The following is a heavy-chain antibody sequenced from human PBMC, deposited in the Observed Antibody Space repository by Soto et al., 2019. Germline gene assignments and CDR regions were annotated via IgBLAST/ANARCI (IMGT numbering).Heavy chain of an antibody. CDR3: ARAMTTVTTIDY. D-gene: IGHD4-17*01. CDR2: IYHSGST. J-gene: IGHJ4*02. Sequence: PSETLSLTCTVSGCSINTVNYFWSWIRQSPDKGLEWIGHIYHSGSTYYNPSLKSRVTISVDRSKNQFSLKLSSVTAADTAVYYCARAMTTVTTIDYWGQGTLVTVSS. V-gene: IGHV4-30-2*06. CDR1: GCSINTVNYF.